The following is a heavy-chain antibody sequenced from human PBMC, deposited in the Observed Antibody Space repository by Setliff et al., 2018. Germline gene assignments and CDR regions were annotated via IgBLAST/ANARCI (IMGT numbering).Heavy chain of an antibody. D-gene: IGHD3-9*01. J-gene: IGHJ6*02. CDR2: ISSTITST. Sequence: SLRLSCAASGFIFSSSAMAWVRQAPGKGLEWVSAISSTITSTYYADSVKGRFTISRDNSKNTLYLQMNSLRAEDTAVYYCAKHGAYNDFLTGYNFYYDMDVWGQGTTVTVSS. CDR1: GFIFSSSA. V-gene: IGHV3-23*01. CDR3: AKHGAYNDFLTGYNFYYDMDV.